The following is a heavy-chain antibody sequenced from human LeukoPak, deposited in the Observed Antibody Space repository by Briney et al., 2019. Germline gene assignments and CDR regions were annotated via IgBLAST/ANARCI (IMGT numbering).Heavy chain of an antibody. Sequence: SVKVSCKASGGTFSSYAISWVRQAPGQGLEWMGGIIPIFGTANYAQKFQGRVTITADESTSTAYMELSSLRSEDTAVYYCAREGGVVPAAIVPALDIWGQGTMVTVSS. D-gene: IGHD2-2*02. CDR1: GGTFSSYA. V-gene: IGHV1-69*13. CDR3: AREGGVVPAAIVPALDI. CDR2: IIPIFGTA. J-gene: IGHJ3*02.